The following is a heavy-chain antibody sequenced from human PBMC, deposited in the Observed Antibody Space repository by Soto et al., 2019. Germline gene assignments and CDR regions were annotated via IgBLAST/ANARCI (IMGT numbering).Heavy chain of an antibody. V-gene: IGHV4-30-4*01. Sequence: SETLSLTCTVSGDSITSGDNYWSLIRQPPGKGLEWIGYIYHSGHTYYNPVLKSRLSISVDTYKNHCSLRLTSTAAADTAVYYCARNYWSGWGRRLLDSWGQGALVTVSS. D-gene: IGHD3-3*01. J-gene: IGHJ4*02. CDR1: GDSITSGDNY. CDR3: ARNYWSGWGRRLLDS. CDR2: IYHSGHT.